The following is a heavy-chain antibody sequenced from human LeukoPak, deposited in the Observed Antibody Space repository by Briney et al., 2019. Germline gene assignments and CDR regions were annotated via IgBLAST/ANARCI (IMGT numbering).Heavy chain of an antibody. CDR3: ARDGNYDSSGYYFDY. D-gene: IGHD3-22*01. CDR1: GYTFTSYY. J-gene: IGHJ4*02. CDR2: IDPSGGST. Sequence: GASVKVSCKASGYTFTSYYMHWVRQAPGRGLEWMGIIDPSGGSTSYAQKFQGRVTMTRDTSTSTVYMELSSLRSEDTAVYYCARDGNYDSSGYYFDYWGQGTLVTVSS. V-gene: IGHV1-46*01.